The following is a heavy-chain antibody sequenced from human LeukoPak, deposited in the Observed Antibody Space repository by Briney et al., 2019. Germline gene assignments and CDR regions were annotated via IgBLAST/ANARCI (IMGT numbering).Heavy chain of an antibody. CDR2: IIPILGIA. Sequence: SVKVSCKASGGTFSSYAISWVRQAPGQGLEWMGRIIPILGIANYAQKFQGRVTITADKSTSTAYMELSSLRSEDTAVYYCARGTSAVARNAFDIWGQGTMVTVSS. CDR3: ARGTSAVARNAFDI. V-gene: IGHV1-69*04. J-gene: IGHJ3*02. D-gene: IGHD1-7*01. CDR1: GGTFSSYA.